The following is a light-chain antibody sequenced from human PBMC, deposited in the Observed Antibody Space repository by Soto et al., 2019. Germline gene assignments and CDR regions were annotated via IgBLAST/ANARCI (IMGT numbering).Light chain of an antibody. CDR3: QQRSDWPST. Sequence: EIVLTQSPATLSLSPGERATLSCRASQSVGTYFAWYQQKPGQAPRLLIYDSSNRATVIPARFSGSGSGTDFTLTISSLEPEDVAVYYCQQRSDWPSTFGGGTKVEIK. J-gene: IGKJ4*01. CDR1: QSVGTY. CDR2: DSS. V-gene: IGKV3-11*01.